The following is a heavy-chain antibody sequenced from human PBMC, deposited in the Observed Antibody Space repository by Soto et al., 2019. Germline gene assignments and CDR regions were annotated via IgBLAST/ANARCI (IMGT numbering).Heavy chain of an antibody. J-gene: IGHJ4*02. CDR3: ARVSLISRVFDS. CDR2: LSKSSTTI. V-gene: IGHV3-48*01. CDR1: GFTFSSYS. D-gene: IGHD2-15*01. Sequence: GGSLRLSCAASGFTFSSYSMNWVRQAPGKGLEWVSYLSKSSTTIYYTDSVKGRFTISRDNARNSLYLQMNSLRPEDTAVYYCARVSLISRVFDSWGQGTLVTVSS.